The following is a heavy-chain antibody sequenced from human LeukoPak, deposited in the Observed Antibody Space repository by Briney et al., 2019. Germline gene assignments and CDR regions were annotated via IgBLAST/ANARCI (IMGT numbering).Heavy chain of an antibody. CDR2: ISYDGSNK. Sequence: PGGSLRLSCAASGFTLSSYAMHWVRQAPGKGLEWVAVISYDGSNKYYADSVKGRFTISRDNSKNTLYLHMNSLRAEDTAVYYCARSYPLDYDFWSGYYSWGQGTLVTVSS. CDR1: GFTLSSYA. V-gene: IGHV3-30-3*01. D-gene: IGHD3-3*01. CDR3: ARSYPLDYDFWSGYYS. J-gene: IGHJ4*02.